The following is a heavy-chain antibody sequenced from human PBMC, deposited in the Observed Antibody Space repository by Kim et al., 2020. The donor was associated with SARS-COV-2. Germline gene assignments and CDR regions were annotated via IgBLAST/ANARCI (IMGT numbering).Heavy chain of an antibody. Sequence: ASVKVSCKASGYTFTIFEINWVRQATGQGLEWMGWMNPKSGNKGYVQKFQGRVTMTRNISISTAYMELSSLRSEDTAVYYCAMSGSGSYDYFDYWGQGTLVTVSS. CDR3: AMSGSGSYDYFDY. J-gene: IGHJ4*02. CDR2: MNPKSGNK. D-gene: IGHD1-26*01. V-gene: IGHV1-8*01. CDR1: GYTFTIFE.